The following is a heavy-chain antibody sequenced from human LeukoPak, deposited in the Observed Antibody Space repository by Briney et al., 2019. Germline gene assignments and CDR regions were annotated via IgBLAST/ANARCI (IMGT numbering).Heavy chain of an antibody. J-gene: IGHJ4*02. CDR2: INHSGST. Sequence: SETLSLTCAVYGGSFSGYYWSWIRQPPGKGLEWIGEINHSGSTNYNPSLKSRVTISVDTSKNQFSLKLSSVTAADTAVYYCARGLPRRYSSGWSLTCYFDYWGQGTLVTVSS. CDR1: GGSFSGYY. CDR3: ARGLPRRYSSGWSLTCYFDY. D-gene: IGHD6-19*01. V-gene: IGHV4-34*01.